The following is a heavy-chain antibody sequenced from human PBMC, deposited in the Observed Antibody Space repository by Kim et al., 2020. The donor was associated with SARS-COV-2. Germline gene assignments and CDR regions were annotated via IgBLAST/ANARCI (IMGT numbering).Heavy chain of an antibody. J-gene: IGHJ6*02. D-gene: IGHD2-2*01. CDR3: ARDDIVVVPAAITSYYVYYYYGMDV. CDR2: ISSSSSYI. Sequence: GGSLRLSCAASGFTFSSYSMNWVRQAPGKGLEWVSSISSSSSYIYYADSVKGRFTISRDNAKNSLYLQMNSLRAEDTAVYYCARDDIVVVPAAITSYYVYYYYGMDVWGQGTTVTVSS. V-gene: IGHV3-21*01. CDR1: GFTFSSYS.